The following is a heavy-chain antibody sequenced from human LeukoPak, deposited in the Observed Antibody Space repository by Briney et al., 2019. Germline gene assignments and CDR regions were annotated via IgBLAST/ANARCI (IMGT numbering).Heavy chain of an antibody. CDR1: GCSITGYH. D-gene: IGHD1-14*01. Sequence: SETLSLTCTVSGCSITGYHWSWIRQPPGKGLEWIGYIYSSGSTEYKPSLKSRATISADTSKTQFSLKLSSVTAADTAVYYCARHGHHQNYDYWGQGTLVTVSS. V-gene: IGHV4-59*08. J-gene: IGHJ4*02. CDR3: ARHGHHQNYDY. CDR2: IYSSGST.